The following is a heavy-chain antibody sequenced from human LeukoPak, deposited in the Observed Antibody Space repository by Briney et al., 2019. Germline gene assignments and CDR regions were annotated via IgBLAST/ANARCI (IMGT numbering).Heavy chain of an antibody. J-gene: IGHJ3*02. CDR3: AKGLYYYDSSGYKDAFDI. V-gene: IGHV3-30*18. D-gene: IGHD3-22*01. CDR2: ISYDGSNK. Sequence: GRSLRLSCAASGFTFSSYGMHWVRQAPGKGLGWVAVISYDGSNKYYADSVKGRFTISRDNSKNTLYLQMNSLRAEDTAVYYCAKGLYYYDSSGYKDAFDIWGQGTMVTVSS. CDR1: GFTFSSYG.